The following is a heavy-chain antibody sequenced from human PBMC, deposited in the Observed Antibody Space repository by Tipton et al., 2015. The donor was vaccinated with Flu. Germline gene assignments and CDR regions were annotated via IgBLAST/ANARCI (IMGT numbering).Heavy chain of an antibody. V-gene: IGHV4-61*01. J-gene: IGHJ4*02. CDR2: ISYSGIT. D-gene: IGHD3-10*02. CDR1: GASVNSGSYY. CDR3: ARLSYYDVDLKNFYFDY. Sequence: TLSLTCTVSGASVNSGSYYWTWIRQTPGKGLEWIGHISYSGITKYNPSLTSRVTISVDTSKHQFSLKLISVTAADTAVYYCARLSYYDVDLKNFYFDYWGQGALVTVSS.